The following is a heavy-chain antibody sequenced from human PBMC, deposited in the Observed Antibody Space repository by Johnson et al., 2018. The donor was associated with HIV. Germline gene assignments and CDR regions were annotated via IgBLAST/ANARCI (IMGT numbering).Heavy chain of an antibody. CDR2: INWNGGST. CDR3: ARDRAIVVAYDAFDI. CDR1: GFTFDDYA. Sequence: VLLVESGGGVVRPGGSLRLSCGVSGFTFDDYAMSWVRQTPGKGLEWVSGINWNGGSTDYADSVKGRFTISRDNAKNTLYLQMNSLRPEDTAVYYCARDRAIVVAYDAFDIWGQGTMVTVSS. J-gene: IGHJ3*02. V-gene: IGHV3-20*04. D-gene: IGHD3-22*01.